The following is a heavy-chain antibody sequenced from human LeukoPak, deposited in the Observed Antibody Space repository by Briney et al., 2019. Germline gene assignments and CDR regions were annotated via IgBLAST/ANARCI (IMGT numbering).Heavy chain of an antibody. D-gene: IGHD3/OR15-3a*01. CDR3: ARGTSGLVTTNDY. CDR2: INTNTANP. J-gene: IGHJ4*02. V-gene: IGHV7-4-1*02. CDR1: GYTFTNYA. Sequence: ASVKVSCKASGYTFTNYALNWVRQAPGQGLEWMGWINTNTANPTYAQGFTGRFVFSLDTSVSTAYLQISSLKAEDTAVYYCARGTSGLVTTNDYWGQGTLVTVSS.